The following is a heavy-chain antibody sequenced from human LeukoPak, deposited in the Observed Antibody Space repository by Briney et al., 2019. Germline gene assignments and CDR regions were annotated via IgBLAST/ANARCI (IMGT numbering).Heavy chain of an antibody. CDR1: GFTFSSYE. Sequence: PGGSLRLSCAASGFTFSSYEMNWVRQAPGKGLEWVSSISSSSSYIYYADSVKGRFTISRDNAKNSLYLQMNSLRAEDTAVYYCARDRSTYYYMDVWGKGTTVTVSS. CDR2: ISSSSSYI. V-gene: IGHV3-21*01. CDR3: ARDRSTYYYMDV. D-gene: IGHD5/OR15-5a*01. J-gene: IGHJ6*03.